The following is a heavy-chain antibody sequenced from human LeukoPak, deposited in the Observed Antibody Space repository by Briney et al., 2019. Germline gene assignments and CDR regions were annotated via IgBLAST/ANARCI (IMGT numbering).Heavy chain of an antibody. CDR3: TRSRSGSYFDS. Sequence: PGGSLRLSCAASGFTFSTYAMNWVRQARGKGLEWLSYFSSSGNTISYADSVKGRFTVSRDNAKNSLYLHMNSLRAEDTAVYYCTRSRSGSYFDSWGHGTLVTVSS. CDR1: GFTFSTYA. J-gene: IGHJ4*01. V-gene: IGHV3-48*01. D-gene: IGHD1-26*01. CDR2: FSSSGNTI.